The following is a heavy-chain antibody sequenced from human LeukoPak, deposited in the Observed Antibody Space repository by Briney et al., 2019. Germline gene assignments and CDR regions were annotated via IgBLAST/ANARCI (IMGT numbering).Heavy chain of an antibody. V-gene: IGHV4-4*07. Sequence: SETLSLTCTVSGGSISSYYWSWIRQPAGKGLEWIGRIYTSGSTNYNPSLKSRVTMSVDTSKNQFSLKLSSVTAADTAVYYCAASYDYVWGSYRYDFDYWGQGTLVTVSS. CDR2: IYTSGST. D-gene: IGHD3-16*02. CDR3: AASYDYVWGSYRYDFDY. J-gene: IGHJ4*02. CDR1: GGSISSYY.